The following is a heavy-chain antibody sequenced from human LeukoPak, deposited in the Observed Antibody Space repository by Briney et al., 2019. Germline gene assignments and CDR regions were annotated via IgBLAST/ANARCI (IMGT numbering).Heavy chain of an antibody. V-gene: IGHV3-48*02. CDR3: ARVAAGYSVNYFDY. CDR1: GFTFSSYA. J-gene: IGHJ4*02. D-gene: IGHD4-23*01. Sequence: PGGSLRLSCAASGFTFSSYAMHWVRQAPGKGLEWVLYISTGSSTTYYADSVKGRFTISRDNVENSLYLQMNSLRDEDTAVYYCARVAAGYSVNYFDYWGQGTLVTVSS. CDR2: ISTGSSTT.